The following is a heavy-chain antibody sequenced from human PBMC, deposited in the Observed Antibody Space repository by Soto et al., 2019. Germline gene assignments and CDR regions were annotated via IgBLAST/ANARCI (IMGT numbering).Heavy chain of an antibody. D-gene: IGHD2-8*02. CDR1: GFTFSSYG. J-gene: IGHJ6*02. V-gene: IGHV3-30*18. Sequence: QVQLVESGGGVVQPGRSLRLSCAASGFTFSSYGMHWVRQAPGKGLEWVAVISYDGSNKYYADSVKGRFNISRDNSKNTLYLQMNSLRAEDTAVYYCAKDLLVPGRAYGMDVWGQGTTVTVSS. CDR2: ISYDGSNK. CDR3: AKDLLVPGRAYGMDV.